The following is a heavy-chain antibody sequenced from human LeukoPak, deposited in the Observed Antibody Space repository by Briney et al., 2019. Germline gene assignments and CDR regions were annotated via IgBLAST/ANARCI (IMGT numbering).Heavy chain of an antibody. CDR2: IWYDGSHK. J-gene: IGHJ4*02. CDR1: GFTFSSYG. CDR3: ARVGVPAVD. D-gene: IGHD2-2*01. Sequence: GGSLRLSCAASGFTFSSYGMHWVRQAPGKGLEWVAVIWYDGSHKYYADSVKGRFTISRDNSKNTQYLQMNSLRAEDTAVYYCARVGVPAVDWGQGTLVTVSS. V-gene: IGHV3-33*01.